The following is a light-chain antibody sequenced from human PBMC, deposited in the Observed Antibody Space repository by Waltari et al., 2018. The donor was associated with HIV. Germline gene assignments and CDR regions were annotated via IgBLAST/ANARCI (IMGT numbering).Light chain of an antibody. V-gene: IGLV3-9*01. CDR1: NIAIKT. Sequence: SYELTQPPSVSVALGQTATLTCGGANIAIKTLYWYQKKPGQAPLLVIYRDDNRPSGIPERFSGSNSGNTATLTISGAQAGDEADYYCQVWDRSTFVFGPGTKVTLL. CDR2: RDD. J-gene: IGLJ1*01. CDR3: QVWDRSTFV.